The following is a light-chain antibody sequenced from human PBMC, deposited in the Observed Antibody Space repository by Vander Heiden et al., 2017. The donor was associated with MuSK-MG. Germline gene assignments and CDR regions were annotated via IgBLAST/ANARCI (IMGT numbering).Light chain of an antibody. V-gene: IGKV1-9*01. CDR1: QGITSY. Sequence: DLQLTQSPSFLSASVTDRVTITCRASQGITSYLAWYQQKPGEAPKLLIYAASTVQSGVPSRFSGSGSGTEFTLTISSLEPEDSATYYCQQLNTYPPSFGGGTKVEIK. CDR3: QQLNTYPPS. CDR2: AAS. J-gene: IGKJ4*02.